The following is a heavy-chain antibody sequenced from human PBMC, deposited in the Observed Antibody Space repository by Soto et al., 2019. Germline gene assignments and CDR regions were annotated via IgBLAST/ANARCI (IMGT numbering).Heavy chain of an antibody. CDR3: VTPLAAVAPDY. CDR1: GFTFISYA. Sequence: LRLSCSASGFTFISYAIHWVRQAPGKGLEYVSAISSNRGSTYYADSVKGRFTISRDNSKNTLYLQMSSLRAEDTAVYYCVTPLAAVAPDYWGQGTLVTVSS. V-gene: IGHV3-64D*06. CDR2: ISSNRGST. J-gene: IGHJ4*02. D-gene: IGHD6-19*01.